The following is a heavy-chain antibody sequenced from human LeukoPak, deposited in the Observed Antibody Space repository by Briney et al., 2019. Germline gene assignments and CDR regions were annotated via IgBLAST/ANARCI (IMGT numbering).Heavy chain of an antibody. CDR3: ARGYCSSTSCYAGRFDP. Sequence: SETLSLTCTVSGGSISSYYWSWIRQPPGKGLEWIGYIYYSGSTNYNPSLKSRVTISVDTSKNQFSLKPSSVTTADTAVYYCARGYCSSTSCYAGRFDPWGQGTLVTVSS. D-gene: IGHD2-2*01. J-gene: IGHJ5*02. V-gene: IGHV4-59*01. CDR1: GGSISSYY. CDR2: IYYSGST.